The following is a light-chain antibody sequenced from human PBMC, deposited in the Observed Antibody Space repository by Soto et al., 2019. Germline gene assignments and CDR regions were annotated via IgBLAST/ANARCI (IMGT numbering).Light chain of an antibody. CDR3: GTWDSSLGV. V-gene: IGLV1-51*02. CDR1: SSNIGNNY. J-gene: IGLJ2*01. CDR2: ENN. Sequence: QSVLTQPPSVSAAPGQKVTISCSGSSSNIGNNYVSWYQQLPGTAPKLLIYENNKRPSGIPDRFSGSKSGTSATLGITGLQTGDEADYYCGTWDSSLGVFGEGTKVTVL.